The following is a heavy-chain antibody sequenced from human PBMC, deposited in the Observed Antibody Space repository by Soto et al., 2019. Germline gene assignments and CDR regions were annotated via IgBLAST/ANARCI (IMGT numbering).Heavy chain of an antibody. CDR2: IYSGCST. Sequence: EEEHVESGGDLGQPGGSLRLSCAASGFTVSNNYMSWVRQAPGKGLEWVSLIYSGCSTYYADSVKSRFTISRDSSKKTLNLQKISLRAEETAMYYCAAYSHKGYWGQGTLVTVSS. D-gene: IGHD3-16*01. V-gene: IGHV3-66*01. J-gene: IGHJ4*02. CDR3: AAYSHKGY. CDR1: GFTVSNNY.